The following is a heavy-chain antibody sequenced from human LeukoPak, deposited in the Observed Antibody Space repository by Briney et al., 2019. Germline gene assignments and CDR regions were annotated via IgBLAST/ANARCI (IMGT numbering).Heavy chain of an antibody. J-gene: IGHJ4*02. V-gene: IGHV1-3*04. CDR3: ARGGRRYFDYFDY. CDR1: GYTFTSYA. CDR2: INTGNGNT. Sequence: ASVTVSCKASGYTFTSYALHWVRQAPAQRLEWMGWINTGNGNTKYLHKFQGRVTITRDTYASTAYMELSSLRSEDTAVYYCARGGRRYFDYFDYWGQGTLVTVSS. D-gene: IGHD3-9*01.